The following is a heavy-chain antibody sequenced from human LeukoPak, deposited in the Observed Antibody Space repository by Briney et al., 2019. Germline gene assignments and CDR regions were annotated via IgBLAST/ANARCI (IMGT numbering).Heavy chain of an antibody. J-gene: IGHJ4*02. CDR2: ISGSGGST. Sequence: PGGSLRLSCAASGFTFSSYGMSWVRQAPGKGLEWVSAISGSGGSTYYADSVKGRFTISRDNSKNTLYLQMNSLRAEDTAVYYCAKDQSYYDILTGPTYVDYWGQGTLVTVSS. CDR1: GFTFSSYG. V-gene: IGHV3-23*01. CDR3: AKDQSYYDILTGPTYVDY. D-gene: IGHD3-9*01.